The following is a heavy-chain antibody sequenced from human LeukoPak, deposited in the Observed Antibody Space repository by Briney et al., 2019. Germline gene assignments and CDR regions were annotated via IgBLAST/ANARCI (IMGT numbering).Heavy chain of an antibody. CDR1: GGTFSSYA. D-gene: IGHD2-21*01. CDR2: IIPIFGTA. CDR3: ATFGSDYSQAFQK. Sequence: ASVKVSCKASGGTFSSYAISWVRQAPGQGFEWMGGIIPIFGTANYAQKFQGRVTITADESTSTAYMELSSLRSEDTAVYYCATFGSDYSQAFQKWGQGTLVTVSS. V-gene: IGHV1-69*13. J-gene: IGHJ4*02.